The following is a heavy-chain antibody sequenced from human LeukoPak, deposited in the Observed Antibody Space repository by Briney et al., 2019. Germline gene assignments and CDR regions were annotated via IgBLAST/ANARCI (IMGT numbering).Heavy chain of an antibody. CDR1: GLSFDDYG. V-gene: IGHV3-20*04. Sequence: GGSLILSCAASGLSFDDYGMSWVRQAPGKGLEWVSGINWNGGSTLYADSVKGRFTISRDNAKNSLYLQMKSLRAEDTALYYCARLGDGYTMFDYWGQGTLVTVSS. CDR2: INWNGGST. D-gene: IGHD5-24*01. J-gene: IGHJ4*02. CDR3: ARLGDGYTMFDY.